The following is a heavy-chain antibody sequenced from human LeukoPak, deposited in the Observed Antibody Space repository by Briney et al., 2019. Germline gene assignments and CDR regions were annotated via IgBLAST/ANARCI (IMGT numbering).Heavy chain of an antibody. CDR1: GYTFTGYY. CDR3: ARSVVGALPKNDY. J-gene: IGHJ4*02. D-gene: IGHD2-15*01. Sequence: VASVKVSCKASGYTFTGYYMHWVRQAPGQGLEWMGWINPNSGGTNYAQKFQGRVTMTRDTSISTAYMELSRLRSDDTAVYYCARSVVGALPKNDYWGQGTLVTVSS. CDR2: INPNSGGT. V-gene: IGHV1-2*02.